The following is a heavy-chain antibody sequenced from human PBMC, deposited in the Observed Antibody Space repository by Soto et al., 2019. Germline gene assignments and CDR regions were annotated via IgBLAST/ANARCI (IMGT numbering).Heavy chain of an antibody. CDR1: GGTFSSYT. V-gene: IGHV1-69*02. D-gene: IGHD3-10*01. CDR2: IIPILGIA. CDR3: ARGATMVRGVALPVDYYMDV. Sequence: GASVKVSCKASGGTFSSYTISWVRQAPGQGLEWMGRIIPILGIANYAQKFQGRVTITADKSTSTAYMELSSLRSGDTAVYYCARGATMVRGVALPVDYYMDVWGKGTTVTVSS. J-gene: IGHJ6*03.